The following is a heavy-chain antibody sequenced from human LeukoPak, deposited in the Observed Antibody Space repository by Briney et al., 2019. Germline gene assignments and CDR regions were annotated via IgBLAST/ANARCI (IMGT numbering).Heavy chain of an antibody. CDR3: AREGADSSWYYYYYMDV. Sequence: ASVKVSCKASGYTFTSYGISWVRQAPGQGLEWMGWISAYNGNTNYAQKLQGRVTMTIDTSTSTAYMELRSLRSDDTAVYYCAREGADSSWYYYYYMDVWGKGTTVTVSS. CDR2: ISAYNGNT. D-gene: IGHD6-13*01. V-gene: IGHV1-18*01. CDR1: GYTFTSYG. J-gene: IGHJ6*03.